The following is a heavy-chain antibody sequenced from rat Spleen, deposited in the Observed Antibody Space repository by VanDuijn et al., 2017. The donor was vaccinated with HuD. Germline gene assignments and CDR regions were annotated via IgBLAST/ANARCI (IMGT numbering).Heavy chain of an antibody. CDR1: GFTFSNAW. V-gene: IGHV6-8*01. Sequence: EVQLVETGGSLVQPGKSLKLTCATSGFTFSNAWMHWVRQSPEKQLEWVAQIKAKSNNYATYYAESVKGRFTISRDDSKSSVYLQMNSLKEEDTAIYYCARHGYNSYFDYWGQGVMVTVSS. CDR3: ARHGYNSYFDY. J-gene: IGHJ2*01. D-gene: IGHD1-9*01. CDR2: IKAKSNNYAT.